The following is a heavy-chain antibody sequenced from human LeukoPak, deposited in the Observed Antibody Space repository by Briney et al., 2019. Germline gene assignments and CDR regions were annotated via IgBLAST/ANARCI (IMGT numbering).Heavy chain of an antibody. V-gene: IGHV3-48*03. CDR3: AKSGSYSTEYFQH. CDR1: GFTFSSYE. J-gene: IGHJ1*01. CDR2: ISSSGSTI. Sequence: GGSLTLSCAASGFTFSSYEMNWVRQAPGKGLEWVSYISSSGSTIYYADSVKGRFTISRDNAKNSLYLQMNSLRAEDTAVYYCAKSGSYSTEYFQHWGQGTLVTVSS. D-gene: IGHD1-26*01.